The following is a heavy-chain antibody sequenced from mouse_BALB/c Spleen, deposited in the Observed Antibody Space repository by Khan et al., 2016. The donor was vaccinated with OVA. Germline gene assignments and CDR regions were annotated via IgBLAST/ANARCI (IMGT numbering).Heavy chain of an antibody. CDR3: APVGSYCVSFVF. J-gene: IGHJ3*01. CDR1: GYTFTSYV. V-gene: IGHV1S136*01. CDR2: IYPFNDAT. D-gene: IGHD2-12*01. Sequence: VQLQQSGPEVVKPGASVKMSCKASGYTFTSYVMHWVKQKPGQGIEWIGYIYPFNDATTINEKLNGKATLTSEQSSSPASMELSSLTSEDSAVYYCAPVGSYCVSFVFWGQGTLVTVSA.